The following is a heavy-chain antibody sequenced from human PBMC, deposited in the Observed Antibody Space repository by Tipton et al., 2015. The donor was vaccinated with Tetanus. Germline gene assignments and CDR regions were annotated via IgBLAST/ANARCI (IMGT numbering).Heavy chain of an antibody. CDR1: GGSISSGGYY. D-gene: IGHD1-26*01. J-gene: IGHJ4*02. V-gene: IGHV4-31*03. CDR3: ARDQARGARGWNYFDF. CDR2: IYNSGST. Sequence: TLSLTCTVSGGSISSGGYYWSWIRQHPGKGLEWIGDIYNSGSTHYNPSLKSRVTILVDTTKNQFSLKLKSVTAADTAVYYCARDQARGARGWNYFDFWGQGSLVTVSS.